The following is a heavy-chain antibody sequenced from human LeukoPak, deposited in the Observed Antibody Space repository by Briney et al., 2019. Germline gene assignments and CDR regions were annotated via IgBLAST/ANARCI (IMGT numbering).Heavy chain of an antibody. CDR1: GFTFNNYA. J-gene: IGHJ4*02. CDR2: VTYDGNNK. V-gene: IGHV3-30-3*01. D-gene: IGHD6-19*01. Sequence: GRSLRLSCAASGFTFNNYAMHWVRQAPGKGLEWVAVVTYDGNNKYYADSVKGRFTVSRDNSRNTVNLQMNSLRGEDTAVYYCARAPVRGAVAGVDFWGQGTLVTVSS. CDR3: ARAPVRGAVAGVDF.